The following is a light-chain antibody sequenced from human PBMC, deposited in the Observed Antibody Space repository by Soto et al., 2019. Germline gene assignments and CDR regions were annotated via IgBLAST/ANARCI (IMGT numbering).Light chain of an antibody. CDR3: ATLDGSLSAVV. Sequence: QSVLTQPPSVSAAPGQKVTISCSGSSSNIGNNYVSWYQQLPGTAPKLLIYDNNKRPSGIPDRFSGSKSGTSATLGITGLQTGDEADYYCATLDGSLSAVVFGGGTKVTVL. CDR1: SSNIGNNY. V-gene: IGLV1-51*01. CDR2: DNN. J-gene: IGLJ2*01.